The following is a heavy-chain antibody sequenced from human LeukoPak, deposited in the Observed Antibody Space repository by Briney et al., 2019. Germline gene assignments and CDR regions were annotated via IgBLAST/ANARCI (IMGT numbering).Heavy chain of an antibody. CDR3: AREAGYCSSTSCYKRKYFDY. CDR1: GGTFSSYA. D-gene: IGHD2-2*02. V-gene: IGHV1-69*13. Sequence: SVKVSCKASGGTFSSYAISWVRQAPGQGLEWMGGIIPIFGTANYAQKFQGRVTITADESTSTAYMELSSLRSEDTAVYYCAREAGYCSSTSCYKRKYFDYWGQGTLVTVSS. J-gene: IGHJ4*02. CDR2: IIPIFGTA.